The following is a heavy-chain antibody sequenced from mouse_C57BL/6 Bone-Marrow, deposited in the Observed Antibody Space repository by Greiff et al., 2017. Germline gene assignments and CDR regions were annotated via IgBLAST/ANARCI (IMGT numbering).Heavy chain of an antibody. V-gene: IGHV14-4*01. D-gene: IGHD1-1*01. Sequence: EVHLVESGAELVRPGASVKLSCTASGFNIKDDYMHWVQQRPEQGLEWIGWIDPENGDTEYASKFQGKATITADTSSNTAYLQLRSLTSEDTAVYYCTTRIYYYGSSYGAMDYWGQGTSVTVSS. CDR2: IDPENGDT. CDR1: GFNIKDDY. J-gene: IGHJ4*01. CDR3: TTRIYYYGSSYGAMDY.